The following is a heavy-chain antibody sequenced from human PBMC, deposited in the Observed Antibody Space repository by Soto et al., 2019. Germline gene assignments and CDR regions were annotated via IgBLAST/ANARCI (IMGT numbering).Heavy chain of an antibody. Sequence: SETLSLTCTVSGFSISSDYGSWIRHPAGKGLEWIGRIYTSENTHYNPSLRSRVSMSLDTSKNQLSLNLSSVTAADTAVYYCARGVGRSSWTSFDSWGQGTLVTVSS. V-gene: IGHV4-4*07. CDR2: IYTSENT. J-gene: IGHJ4*02. CDR3: ARGVGRSSWTSFDS. D-gene: IGHD6-13*01. CDR1: GFSISSDY.